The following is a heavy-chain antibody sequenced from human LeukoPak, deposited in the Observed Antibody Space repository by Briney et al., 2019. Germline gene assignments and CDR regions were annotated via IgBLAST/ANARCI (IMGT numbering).Heavy chain of an antibody. CDR3: ARIRSEYSSSSGLDY. Sequence: ASVKVSCKASGYTFTNYVIIWVRQAPGQGLEFMGWINTYHGKTDYAQHVQGRVTMTTDTSTSTAYMELRSLRSDDTAVYYCARIRSEYSSSSGLDYWGQGTLVTVSS. CDR2: INTYHGKT. D-gene: IGHD6-6*01. CDR1: GYTFTNYV. V-gene: IGHV1-18*01. J-gene: IGHJ4*02.